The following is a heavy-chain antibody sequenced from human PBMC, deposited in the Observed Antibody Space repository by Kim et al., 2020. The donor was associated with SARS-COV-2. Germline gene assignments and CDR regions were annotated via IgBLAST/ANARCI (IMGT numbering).Heavy chain of an antibody. CDR2: INHSGST. J-gene: IGHJ6*02. CDR1: GGSFSGYY. V-gene: IGHV4-34*01. CDR3: ARPHSGTRYGMDV. D-gene: IGHD2-2*01. Sequence: SETLSLTCAVYGGSFSGYYWTWIHQPPGKGLEWIGEINHSGSTNYNPSLKSRVTISVDTSKNQFSLKLSSVTAADTAVYYCARPHSGTRYGMDVWGQGTTVSVSS.